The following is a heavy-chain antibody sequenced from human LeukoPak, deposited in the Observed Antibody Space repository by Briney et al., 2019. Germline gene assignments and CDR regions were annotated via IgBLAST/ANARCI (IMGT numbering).Heavy chain of an antibody. CDR1: GGSFSGYY. CDR2: INHSGST. V-gene: IGHV4-34*01. D-gene: IGHD2-21*02. J-gene: IGHJ5*02. CDR3: ARPRVVTAIRGAWFDP. Sequence: SETLSLTCAVYGGSFSGYYWSWIRQPPGKGLEWIGEINHSGSTNYNPSLKSRVTISVDTSKNQFSLKLSSVTAADTAVYYCARPRVVTAIRGAWFDPWGQGTLVTVSS.